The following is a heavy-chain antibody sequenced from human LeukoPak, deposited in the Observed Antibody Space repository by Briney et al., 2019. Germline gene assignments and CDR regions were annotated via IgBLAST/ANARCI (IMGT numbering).Heavy chain of an antibody. Sequence: GASVKVSCKASGYTFTSYYMHWVRQAPGQGLEWMGIINPSGGSTSYAQKFQGRVTMTRDMSTSTVYMELSSLRSEDTAVYYCARNLYGGNSWDVFDYWGQGTLVTVSS. CDR1: GYTFTSYY. CDR3: ARNLYGGNSWDVFDY. CDR2: INPSGGST. V-gene: IGHV1-46*01. J-gene: IGHJ4*02. D-gene: IGHD4-23*01.